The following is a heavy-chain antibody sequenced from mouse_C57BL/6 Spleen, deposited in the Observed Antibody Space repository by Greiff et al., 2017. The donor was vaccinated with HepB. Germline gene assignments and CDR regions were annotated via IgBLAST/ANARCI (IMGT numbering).Heavy chain of an antibody. J-gene: IGHJ2*01. V-gene: IGHV14-4*01. CDR2: IDPENGDT. D-gene: IGHD2-5*01. CDR1: GFNIKDDY. CDR3: TAEGYSNY. Sequence: EVQLQQSGAELVRPGASVKLSCTASGFNIKDDYMHWVQQRPEQGLEWIGWIDPENGDTEYASKFQGKATITADTSSNTAYLQLSSLTSEDTAVYYCTAEGYSNYWGQGTTLTVSS.